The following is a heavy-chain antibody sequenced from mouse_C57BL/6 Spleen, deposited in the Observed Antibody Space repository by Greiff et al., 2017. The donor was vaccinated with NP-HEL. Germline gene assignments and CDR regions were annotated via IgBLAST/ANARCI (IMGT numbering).Heavy chain of an antibody. CDR2: IDPSDSYT. J-gene: IGHJ1*03. CDR3: ASVEPPYWYFDV. Sequence: VQLQQPGAELVMPGASVKLSCKASGYTFTSYWMHWVKQRPGQGLEWIGEIDPSDSYTNYNQKFKGKSTLTVDQSSSTAYMQLSSLTSEDSAVYYCASVEPPYWYFDVWGTGTTVTVSS. CDR1: GYTFTSYW. V-gene: IGHV1-69*01.